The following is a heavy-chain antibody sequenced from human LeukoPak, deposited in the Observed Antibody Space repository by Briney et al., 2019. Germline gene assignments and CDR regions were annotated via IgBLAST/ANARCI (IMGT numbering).Heavy chain of an antibody. Sequence: GGSLRLSCAASGFTFSSYAMSWVRQAPGKGLEWVSAISGSGGSTYYADSVKGRFTNSRDNYKNTLYLQINSLRAEDTAVYYCATNTAMVVWVDYWGQGTLVTVSS. D-gene: IGHD5-18*01. J-gene: IGHJ4*02. CDR3: ATNTAMVVWVDY. CDR1: GFTFSSYA. V-gene: IGHV3-23*01. CDR2: ISGSGGST.